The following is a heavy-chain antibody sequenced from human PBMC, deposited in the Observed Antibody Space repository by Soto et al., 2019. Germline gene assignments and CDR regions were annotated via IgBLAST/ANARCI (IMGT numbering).Heavy chain of an antibody. CDR2: IYHSGST. D-gene: IGHD2-21*02. Sequence: SEALSLTCAVSGYSISSGYYWGWIRQPPGKGLEWIGSIYHSGSTYYNPSLKSRVTISVDTSKNQFSLKLSSVTAADTAVYYCAREYCGGDCYSGSFDYWGQGTLVTVSS. CDR3: AREYCGGDCYSGSFDY. CDR1: GYSISSGYY. V-gene: IGHV4-38-2*02. J-gene: IGHJ4*02.